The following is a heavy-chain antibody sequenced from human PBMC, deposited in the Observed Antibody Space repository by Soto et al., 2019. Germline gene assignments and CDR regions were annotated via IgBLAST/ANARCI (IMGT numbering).Heavy chain of an antibody. V-gene: IGHV1-18*01. J-gene: IGHJ4*02. Sequence: QVQLVQSGGELRKPGASVKVSCKASGYTFTDNSITWVRQAPGQGLEWMGWINTDTGATRSTQKFQDRVTKTTDTSTSTAYLELTGLRSDDTAIYYCARGGGYAVDFWGQGTLVAVSS. D-gene: IGHD5-12*01. CDR2: INTDTGAT. CDR3: ARGGGYAVDF. CDR1: GYTFTDNS.